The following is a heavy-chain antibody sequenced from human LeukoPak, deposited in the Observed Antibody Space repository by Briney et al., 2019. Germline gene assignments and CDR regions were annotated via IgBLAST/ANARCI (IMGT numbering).Heavy chain of an antibody. Sequence: PSETLSLTCTVSGGSISSSNYYWAWIREPPGQGLEWIGSIYYRGHDYYNPSLKSRVTISVDTSKNQFSLGLSSVTAADTAVYYCAREEDRSGDWGQGTLVTVTA. CDR3: AREEDRSGD. CDR2: IYYRGHD. J-gene: IGHJ4*02. V-gene: IGHV4-39*07. D-gene: IGHD3-22*01. CDR1: GGSISSSNYY.